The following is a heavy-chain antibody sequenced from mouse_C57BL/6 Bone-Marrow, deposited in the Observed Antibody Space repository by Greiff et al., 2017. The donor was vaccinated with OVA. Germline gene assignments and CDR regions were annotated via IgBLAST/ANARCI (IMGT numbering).Heavy chain of an antibody. CDR2: IYPRSGNT. Sequence: QVHVKQSGAELARPGASVKLSCKASGYTFTSYGISWVKQRTGQGLEWIGEIYPRSGNTYYNEKFKGKATLTADKSSSTAYMQLSSLTSEDSAVYFCARRPYYGNYFYAMDYWGQGTSVTVSS. D-gene: IGHD2-10*01. CDR1: GYTFTSYG. V-gene: IGHV1-81*01. J-gene: IGHJ4*01. CDR3: ARRPYYGNYFYAMDY.